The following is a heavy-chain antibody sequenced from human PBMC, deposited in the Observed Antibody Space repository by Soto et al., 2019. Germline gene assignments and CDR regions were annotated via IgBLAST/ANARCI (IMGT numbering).Heavy chain of an antibody. J-gene: IGHJ4*02. D-gene: IGHD4-17*01. Sequence: EVQLVETGGGLIQPGGSLSLSCAASGFTVSSNYMSWVRQAPGKGLEWVSVIYSGGSTYYADSVKGRFTISRDNSKNTLYLQMNSLRAEDTAVYYCARDQNVDGDYSAYWGQGTLVTVSS. CDR3: ARDQNVDGDYSAY. V-gene: IGHV3-53*02. CDR1: GFTVSSNY. CDR2: IYSGGST.